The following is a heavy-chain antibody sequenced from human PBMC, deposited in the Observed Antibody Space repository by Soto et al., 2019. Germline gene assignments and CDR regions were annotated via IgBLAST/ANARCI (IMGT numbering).Heavy chain of an antibody. CDR1: GGSFSGYY. CDR3: ARGPYYYDSSSYYHALAFAI. V-gene: IGHV4-34*01. Sequence: SETLSLTCGVYGGSFSGYYWSWIRQPPGKGLEWIGEISRSGTTNFNPSLKSRVTISVDTSKNHFSLRLNSVTAADTAVYYCARGPYYYDSSSYYHALAFAISGHGTLDPGS. CDR2: ISRSGTT. D-gene: IGHD3-22*01. J-gene: IGHJ3*02.